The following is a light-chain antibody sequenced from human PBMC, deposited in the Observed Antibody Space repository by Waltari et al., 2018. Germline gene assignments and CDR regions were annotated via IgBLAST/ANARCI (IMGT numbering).Light chain of an antibody. J-gene: IGKJ1*01. CDR1: QSVLYSSNNKNY. Sequence: DIVMTQSPDSLAVSLGERATINCKSSQSVLYSSNNKNYLACYQQKPGQPPKLLIYWAFTRESGVPDRVGGRGSGTDFTLTISSLQAEDVAVYYCQQYYSTPRTFGQGTKVEIK. CDR3: QQYYSTPRT. V-gene: IGKV4-1*01. CDR2: WAF.